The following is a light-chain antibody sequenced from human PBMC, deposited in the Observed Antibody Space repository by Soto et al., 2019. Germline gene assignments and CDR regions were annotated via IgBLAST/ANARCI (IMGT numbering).Light chain of an antibody. CDR3: QKYESTPPT. J-gene: IGKJ2*01. CDR1: QSVLYSSNNKNY. Sequence: DIVMTQSPDSLAVSLGERATINCKSRQSVLYSSNNKNYLAWYQQRPGQPPKLLIYWASTRESGVPDRFSGSGSGTDFTLTSTSLQAEDVAVYYCQKYESTPPTFGQGTKLEIK. V-gene: IGKV4-1*01. CDR2: WAS.